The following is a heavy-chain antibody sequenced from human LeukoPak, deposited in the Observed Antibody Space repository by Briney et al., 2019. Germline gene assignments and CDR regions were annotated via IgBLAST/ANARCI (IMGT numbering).Heavy chain of an antibody. CDR2: ISAYNGNT. V-gene: IGHV1-18*01. CDR3: ARAVVVPVSYYYYMDV. D-gene: IGHD2-2*01. J-gene: IGHJ6*03. CDR1: GYTFTSYG. Sequence: ASVKVSCKASGYTFTSYGISWVRQAPRQGLEWMGWISAYNGNTNYAQKLQGRVTMTTDTSTSTAYMELRSLRSDDTAVYYCARAVVVPVSYYYYMDVWGKGTTVTVSS.